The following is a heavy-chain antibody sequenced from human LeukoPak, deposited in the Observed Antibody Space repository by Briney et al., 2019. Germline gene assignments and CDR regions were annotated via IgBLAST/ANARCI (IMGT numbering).Heavy chain of an antibody. D-gene: IGHD2-15*01. CDR1: GFGFSSYE. Sequence: GGSPRLSCAASGFGFSSYEMNWVRQAPGKGLEWVSYISSSGSTIYYADSVKGRFTISRDNAKNSLYLQMNSLRAEDTAVYYCARAVYSGGMRGAFDIWGQGTMVTVSS. J-gene: IGHJ3*02. CDR3: ARAVYSGGMRGAFDI. CDR2: ISSSGSTI. V-gene: IGHV3-48*03.